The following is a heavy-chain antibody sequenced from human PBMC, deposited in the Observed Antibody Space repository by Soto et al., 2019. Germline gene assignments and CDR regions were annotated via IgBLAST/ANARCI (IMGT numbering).Heavy chain of an antibody. J-gene: IGHJ6*02. CDR2: IIPIFGTA. Sequence: QVQLVQSGAEVKKPGSSVKVSCKASGGTFSSYAISWVRQAPGQGLEWMGGIIPIFGTANYAQKFQGRVTITADESTSAAYMELSSLRSEDTAVYYCARRKVTTLNTYYYYGMDVWGQGTTVTVSS. D-gene: IGHD4-17*01. CDR1: GGTFSSYA. CDR3: ARRKVTTLNTYYYYGMDV. V-gene: IGHV1-69*01.